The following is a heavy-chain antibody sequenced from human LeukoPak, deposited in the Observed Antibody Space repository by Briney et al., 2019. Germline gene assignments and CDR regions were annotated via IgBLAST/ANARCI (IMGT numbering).Heavy chain of an antibody. CDR1: GGSISSSSYY. J-gene: IGHJ3*02. CDR2: INHSGST. CDR3: ATPPPLWGSGSHVGMGSI. V-gene: IGHV4-39*07. Sequence: SETLSLTCTVSGGSISSSSYYWSWIRQPPGKGLERIGEINHSGSTNYNPSLKSRVTISVDTSKNQFSLKLSSVTAADTAVYYCATPPPLWGSGSHVGMGSIWGQGTMVTVSS. D-gene: IGHD3-10*01.